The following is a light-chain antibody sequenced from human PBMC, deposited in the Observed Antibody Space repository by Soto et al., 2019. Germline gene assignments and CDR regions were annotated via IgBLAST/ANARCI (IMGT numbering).Light chain of an antibody. Sequence: QTVVTQEPSFSVSPGGTVTLTCGLNSGSVSTNYYPAWYQQTPGQAPRTLIYHTNTRSSGVPDRFSGSILGNKAALTISGAQADDESDYYCVLYMNGATAVFGGGTKLTVL. CDR1: SGSVSTNYY. CDR3: VLYMNGATAV. V-gene: IGLV8-61*01. J-gene: IGLJ3*02. CDR2: HTN.